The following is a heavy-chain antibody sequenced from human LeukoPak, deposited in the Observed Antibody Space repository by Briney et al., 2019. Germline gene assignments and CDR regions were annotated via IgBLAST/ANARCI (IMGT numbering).Heavy chain of an antibody. V-gene: IGHV3-48*03. J-gene: IGHJ4*02. D-gene: IGHD5-18*01. CDR3: ARDLSGVTGYTYGRGIDF. Sequence: GGSLRLSCAASGFTFSSYEMNWVRQAPGKGLEWVSYISSSGSTIYYADSVKGRFTISRDNAKTSLYLQMNSLRAEDTAVYYCARDLSGVTGYTYGRGIDFWGQGTLVTVSS. CDR2: ISSSGSTI. CDR1: GFTFSSYE.